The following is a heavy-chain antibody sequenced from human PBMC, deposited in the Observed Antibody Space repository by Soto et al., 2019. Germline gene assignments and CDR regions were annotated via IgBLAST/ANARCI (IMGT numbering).Heavy chain of an antibody. D-gene: IGHD1-1*01. CDR2: IYWDDDN. CDR3: ARNLGNNPPDY. CDR1: GFSLSSREVG. Sequence: GSGPTLVKPTETVTLACSFSGFSLSSREVGVGWIRHPPGKALEWLALIYWDDDNRHKPSMKSRVTITRDTSKTQVLLILTEMDPVDSATSYCARNLGNNPPDYWRQGALVTVSS. J-gene: IGHJ4*02. V-gene: IGHV2-5*02.